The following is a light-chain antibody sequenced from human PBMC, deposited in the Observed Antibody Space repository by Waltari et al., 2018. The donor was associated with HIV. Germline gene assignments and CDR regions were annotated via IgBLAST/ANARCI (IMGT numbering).Light chain of an antibody. CDR3: SSYTSSSTLEDVV. J-gene: IGLJ2*01. CDR1: SSDVGGYNY. CDR2: DVS. V-gene: IGLV2-14*01. Sequence: QSALTQPASVSGSPGQSITISCTGPSSDVGGYNYVSWYQQHPGKAPKLMIYDVSNRPSGVSNRFSGSKSGNTASLTISGLQAEDEADYYCSSYTSSSTLEDVVFGGGTKLTVL.